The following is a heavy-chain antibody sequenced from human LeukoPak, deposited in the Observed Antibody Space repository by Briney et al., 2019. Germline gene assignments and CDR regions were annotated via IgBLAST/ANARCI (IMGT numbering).Heavy chain of an antibody. CDR1: GFTFSSSG. Sequence: GGSLRLSCAASGFTFSSSGMSWVRQAPGEGLECVSSISASGGSTYYADSVKGRFTISRDNAQNTLYLQMHSLRAEDTALYYCAKRAPYYFDFWGQGTLVTVSS. V-gene: IGHV3-23*01. J-gene: IGHJ4*02. CDR3: AKRAPYYFDF. CDR2: ISASGGST.